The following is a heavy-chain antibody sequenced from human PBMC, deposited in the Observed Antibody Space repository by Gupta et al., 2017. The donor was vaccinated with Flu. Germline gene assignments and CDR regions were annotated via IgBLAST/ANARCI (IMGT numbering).Heavy chain of an antibody. CDR2: IKSKTDGGTT. CDR3: TLTGADFWSGYFDY. V-gene: IGHV3-15*01. J-gene: IGHJ4*02. D-gene: IGHD3-3*01. Sequence: PGKGLEWVGRIKSKTDGGTTDYAAPVKGRFTISRDDSKNTLYLQMNSLKTEDTAVYYCTLTGADFWSGYFDYWGQGTLVTVSS.